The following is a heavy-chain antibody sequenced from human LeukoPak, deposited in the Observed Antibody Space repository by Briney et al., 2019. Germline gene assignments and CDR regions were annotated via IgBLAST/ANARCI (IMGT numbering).Heavy chain of an antibody. Sequence: PGGSLRLSCTVSGFTFRSYGMGWVRQAPGKGLEWVSAISGSGGSTYYADSVKGRFTISRDNSKNTLYLQMNSLRAEDTAVYYCAKESGAAWYDNYGMDVWGQGTTVTVSS. CDR1: GFTFRSYG. J-gene: IGHJ6*02. CDR2: ISGSGGST. D-gene: IGHD6-13*01. CDR3: AKESGAAWYDNYGMDV. V-gene: IGHV3-23*01.